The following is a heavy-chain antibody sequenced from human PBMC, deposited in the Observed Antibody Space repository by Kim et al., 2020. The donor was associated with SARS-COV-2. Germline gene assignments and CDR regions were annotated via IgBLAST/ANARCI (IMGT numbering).Heavy chain of an antibody. Sequence: ADYVKSRFTISRDNSKIALYLQMNSLRAEDTAVYYCARERVWNYYYCRDVWGQGATVAVSS. D-gene: IGHD2-8*01. V-gene: IGHV3-30*03. CDR3: ARERVWNYYYCRDV. J-gene: IGHJ6*02.